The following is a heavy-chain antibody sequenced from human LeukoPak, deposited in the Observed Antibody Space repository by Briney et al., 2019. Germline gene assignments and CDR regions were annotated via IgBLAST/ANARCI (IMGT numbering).Heavy chain of an antibody. Sequence: LRLSCXXSGXTXXSYSMNWVRQAPGKGLEWVSTISGGGGSTYYADSVKGRFTISRDNSKNTLYLQVNSLRAEDTAVYYCAKGGKWDVTPFDYWGQGTLVTVSS. CDR1: GXTXXSYS. D-gene: IGHD1-26*01. V-gene: IGHV3-23*01. CDR3: AKGGKWDVTPFDY. J-gene: IGHJ4*02. CDR2: ISGGGGST.